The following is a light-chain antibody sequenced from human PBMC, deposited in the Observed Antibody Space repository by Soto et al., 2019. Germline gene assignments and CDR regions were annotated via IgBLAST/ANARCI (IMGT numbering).Light chain of an antibody. Sequence: EIVLTQSPGTLSLSPGERATLSCRASQSVSSSSLAWYQQKRGQAPRLLIHDASSRATGIPDRFSGSGSGTDFTLNISRLEPEDFAVYYCQQYYSTPRTFGHGTKVEV. CDR1: QSVSSSS. V-gene: IGKV3-20*01. CDR3: QQYYSTPRT. J-gene: IGKJ1*01. CDR2: DAS.